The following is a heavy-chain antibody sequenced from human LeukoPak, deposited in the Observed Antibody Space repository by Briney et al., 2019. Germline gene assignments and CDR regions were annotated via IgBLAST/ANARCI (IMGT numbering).Heavy chain of an antibody. CDR1: GDSFPSYW. J-gene: IGHJ4*02. CDR3: ARLPGTGYYHFDL. V-gene: IGHV5-51*01. D-gene: IGHD3-9*01. CDR2: IFPADSDT. Sequence: GESLKISCKASGDSFPSYWIAWVRQMPGKGLEWMGIIFPADSDTRYSPSFQGQVTISADKSISTAYLQWSSLKASDTAMYYCARLPGTGYYHFDLWGQGTQVTVSS.